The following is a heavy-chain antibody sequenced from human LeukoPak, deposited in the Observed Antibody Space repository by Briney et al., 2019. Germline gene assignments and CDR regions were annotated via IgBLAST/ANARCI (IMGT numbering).Heavy chain of an antibody. V-gene: IGHV1-2*02. CDR3: YSLGIAVAGLSMNYFDY. D-gene: IGHD6-19*01. CDR1: GYTFTGYY. CDR2: INPNSGGT. J-gene: IGHJ4*02. Sequence: ASVKVSCKASGYTFTGYYMHWVRQAPGRGLEWMGWINPNSGGTNYAQKFQGRVTMTRDTSISTAYMELSRLRSDDTAVYYCYSLGIAVAGLSMNYFDYWGQGTLVTVSS.